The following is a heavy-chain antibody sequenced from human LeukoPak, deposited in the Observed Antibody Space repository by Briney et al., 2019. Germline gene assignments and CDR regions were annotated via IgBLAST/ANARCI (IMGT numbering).Heavy chain of an antibody. D-gene: IGHD2-2*01. CDR2: IRQDGNDK. Sequence: GGSLRLSCAASGFTFSSYWMTWVRQAPGKGLEWVANIRQDGNDKYYVDSVKGRFTISRDNAKNSLYLQMNNLRADDTAVYYCANAPTAVDADYWGQGNLVTVSS. CDR1: GFTFSSYW. V-gene: IGHV3-7*02. J-gene: IGHJ4*02. CDR3: ANAPTAVDADY.